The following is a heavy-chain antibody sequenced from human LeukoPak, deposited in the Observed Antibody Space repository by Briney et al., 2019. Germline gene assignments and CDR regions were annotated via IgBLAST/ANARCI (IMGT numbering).Heavy chain of an antibody. D-gene: IGHD3-10*02. Sequence: GGSLRLSCVASGFTFTSSAMTWVRQAPGKGLEWVSVVGSTGGTTYYADSVKGRFTISRDNAKNTMILQMNNLRVEDTAVYYCAAVPGIIIAGYFASWGRGTLVAVSA. CDR3: AAVPGIIIAGYFAS. J-gene: IGHJ4*02. CDR2: VGSTGGTT. CDR1: GFTFTSSA. V-gene: IGHV3-23*01.